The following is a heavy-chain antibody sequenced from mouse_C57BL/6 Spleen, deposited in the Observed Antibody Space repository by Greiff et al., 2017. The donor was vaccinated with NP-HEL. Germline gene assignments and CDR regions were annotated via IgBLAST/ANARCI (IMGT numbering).Heavy chain of an antibody. V-gene: IGHV1-82*01. Sequence: QVQLQQSGPELVKPGASVKISCKASGYAFSSSWMNWVKQRPGKGLEWIGRIYPGDGDTNYNGKFKGKATLTADKSSSTAYMQLSSLTSEDSAVYFCASSGPFAYWGQGTLVTVSA. J-gene: IGHJ3*01. CDR3: ASSGPFAY. D-gene: IGHD3-1*01. CDR2: IYPGDGDT. CDR1: GYAFSSSW.